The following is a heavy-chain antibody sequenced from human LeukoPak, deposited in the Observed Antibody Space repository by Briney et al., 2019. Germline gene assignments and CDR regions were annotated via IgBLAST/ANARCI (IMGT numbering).Heavy chain of an antibody. D-gene: IGHD3-10*01. CDR3: ARDSMVRGVLSSIY. CDR2: INSDGSST. Sequence: GGSLRLSCAASGFTFSSYWMHWVRQAPGEGLVWVSRINSDGSSTNYADSVKGRFSISRDNAKNTLYLQMNSLRAEDTAVYYCARDSMVRGVLSSIYWGQGTLVTVSS. CDR1: GFTFSSYW. J-gene: IGHJ4*02. V-gene: IGHV3-74*01.